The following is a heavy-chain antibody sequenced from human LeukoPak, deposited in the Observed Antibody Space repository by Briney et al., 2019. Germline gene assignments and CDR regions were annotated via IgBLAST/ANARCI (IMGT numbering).Heavy chain of an antibody. V-gene: IGHV3-21*01. CDR1: GFTFNSYS. CDR3: ARDQNFGF. CDR2: ISDSSTYI. J-gene: IGHJ4*02. Sequence: GGSLRLSCAASGFTFNSYSMNWVRLAPGKGLEWVSSISDSSTYIYYADSVKGRFTISRDNAKNSVYLQMNSLRAEDTAVYHCARDQNFGFWGQGTLVTVSS.